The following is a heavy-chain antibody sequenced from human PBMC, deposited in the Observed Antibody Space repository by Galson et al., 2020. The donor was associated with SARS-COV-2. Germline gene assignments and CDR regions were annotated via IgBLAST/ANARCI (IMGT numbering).Heavy chain of an antibody. J-gene: IGHJ4*02. Sequence: GGSLRLSCAASGYTFSSYWMHWVRHAPAKELVWVSRIYSEGSSTSYADSVKGRFTISGDDAKNTLYLHMRSLSAEDTAVYYCARGDMRNYYSGCWCQGPLVTVSS. V-gene: IGHV3-74*01. CDR2: IYSEGSST. CDR3: ARGDMRNYYSGC. D-gene: IGHD6-19*01. CDR1: GYTFSSYW.